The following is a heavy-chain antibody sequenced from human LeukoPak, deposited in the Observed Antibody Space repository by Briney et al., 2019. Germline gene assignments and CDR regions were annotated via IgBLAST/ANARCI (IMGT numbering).Heavy chain of an antibody. CDR2: VFYSGST. D-gene: IGHD2-21*01. V-gene: IGHV4-39*01. Sequence: SETLSLTCTVSGGSISSSSYFRGWIRQPPGKGLEWIGTVFYSGSTYYNPSLKSRVTISIDTSKNQFSLKLSSVTAADTSIYYCARHRRTYSWYFDLWGRGTLVTVSS. CDR3: ARHRRTYSWYFDL. CDR1: GGSISSSSYF. J-gene: IGHJ2*01.